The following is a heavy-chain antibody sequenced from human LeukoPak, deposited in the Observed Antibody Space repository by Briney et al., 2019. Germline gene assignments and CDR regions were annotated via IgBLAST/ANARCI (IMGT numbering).Heavy chain of an antibody. CDR1: GFTVSSNS. CDR3: ARRAGAYSHPYDY. V-gene: IGHV3-53*01. D-gene: IGHD4/OR15-4a*01. CDR2: IYSDNT. J-gene: IGHJ4*02. Sequence: GGSLRLSCTVSGFTVSSNSMSWVRQAPGKELEGVSFIYSDNTHYSDSVKGRFTISRDNSKNTLYLQMNSLRAGDTAVYYCARRAGAYSHPYDYWGQGTLVTVSS.